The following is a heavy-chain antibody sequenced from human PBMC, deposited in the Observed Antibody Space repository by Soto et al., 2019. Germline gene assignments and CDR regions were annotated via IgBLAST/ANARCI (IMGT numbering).Heavy chain of an antibody. V-gene: IGHV4-59*01. CDR3: ASYGNNEAPGWFAP. J-gene: IGHJ5*02. CDR1: GGSISSYY. Sequence: SETLSLTCTVSGGSISSYYWSWIRQPPGKGLEWIGYIYYSGSTNYNPSLKSRVTISVDTSKNQFSLKLSSVTAADTAVYYCASYGNNEAPGWFAPWGQGTLVTVSS. CDR2: IYYSGST. D-gene: IGHD4-4*01.